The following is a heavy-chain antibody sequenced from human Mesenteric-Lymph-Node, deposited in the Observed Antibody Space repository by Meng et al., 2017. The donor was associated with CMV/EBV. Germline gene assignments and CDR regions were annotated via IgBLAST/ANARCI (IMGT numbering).Heavy chain of an antibody. Sequence: GGSLRLSCTASGFTFNNYAMSWVRQAPGKGLEWVSIMYSGGTTYYADSVKGRFTISRDNSKNTLFLQMNNLAAEDTAMYYCARHPPGGDEEEGREGWGKGNTVTVSS. V-gene: IGHV3-66*04. D-gene: IGHD1-26*01. J-gene: IGHJ6*04. CDR2: MYSGGTT. CDR1: GFTFNNYA. CDR3: ARHPPGGDEEEGREG.